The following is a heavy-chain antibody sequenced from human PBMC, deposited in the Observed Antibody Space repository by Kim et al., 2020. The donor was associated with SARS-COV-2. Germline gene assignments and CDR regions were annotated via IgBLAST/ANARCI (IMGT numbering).Heavy chain of an antibody. Sequence: GESLKISCKGSGYSFTSYWIGWVRQMPGKGLEWMRIIYPGDSDTRYSPSFQGQVTIAADKTISTAYLQWSSLKASDTAMYYCARLTRSSWRSVDYWGQGTLVTVSS. CDR2: IYPGDSDT. CDR1: GYSFTSYW. J-gene: IGHJ4*02. V-gene: IGHV5-51*01. D-gene: IGHD6-13*01. CDR3: ARLTRSSWRSVDY.